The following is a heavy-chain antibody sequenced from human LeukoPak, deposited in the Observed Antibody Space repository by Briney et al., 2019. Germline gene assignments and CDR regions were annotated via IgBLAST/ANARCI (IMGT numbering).Heavy chain of an antibody. V-gene: IGHV1-18*01. D-gene: IGHD3-3*01. CDR2: ISIYNGNT. CDR3: ARITYVFWSGYYMPDDP. J-gene: IGHJ5*02. CDR1: GYTFTSYG. Sequence: ASVKVSCKASGYTFTSYGISWVRQAPGQGLEWMGWISIYNGNTDYAQKLRGRVTMTTDTSTSTAYLELRGLRSDDTAVYYCARITYVFWSGYYMPDDPWGQGTLVTVSS.